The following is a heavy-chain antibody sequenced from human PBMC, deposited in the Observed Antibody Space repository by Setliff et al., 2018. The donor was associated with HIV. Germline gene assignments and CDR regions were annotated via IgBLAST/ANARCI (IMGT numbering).Heavy chain of an antibody. Sequence: PSETLSLTCSVSGGTISNNNYHWGWIRQPPGEGLEWIGSIYYLGNTYYNPSLKSRLTLSVDTSRNLFSLHLSSVTAADTAVYYCAREGDGIDFWGQGTLVTVSS. CDR1: GGTISNNNYH. CDR3: AREGDGIDF. D-gene: IGHD2-21*02. V-gene: IGHV4-39*02. CDR2: IYYLGNT. J-gene: IGHJ4*02.